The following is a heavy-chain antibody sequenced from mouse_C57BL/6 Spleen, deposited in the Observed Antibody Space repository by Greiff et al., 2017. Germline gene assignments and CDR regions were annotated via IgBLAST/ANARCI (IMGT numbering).Heavy chain of an antibody. D-gene: IGHD2-5*01. CDR1: GYAFSSSW. Sequence: LVESGPELVKPGASVKISCKASGYAFSSSWMNWVKQRPGKGLEWIGRIYPGDGDPNYNGKFKGKATLTADKSSSTAYMQLSSLTSEDSAVYFCARPYYSNYGAWFAYWGQGTLVTVSA. CDR2: IYPGDGDP. J-gene: IGHJ3*01. CDR3: ARPYYSNYGAWFAY. V-gene: IGHV1-82*01.